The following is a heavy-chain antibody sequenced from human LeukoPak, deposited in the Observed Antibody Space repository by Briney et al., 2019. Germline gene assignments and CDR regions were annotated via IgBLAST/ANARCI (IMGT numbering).Heavy chain of an antibody. V-gene: IGHV4-59*01. CDR3: ASLTTAEAFDI. D-gene: IGHD3-22*01. CDR1: GGSISIYY. J-gene: IGHJ3*02. CDR2: IYDSGST. Sequence: SETLSLTCTVSGGSISIYYWSWIRQPPGKGLEWVGYIYDSGSTNYNPSLNSRVTISVYTSKNQFSLKLSSVTAADTAVYYCASLTTAEAFDIWGQGTMVTVSS.